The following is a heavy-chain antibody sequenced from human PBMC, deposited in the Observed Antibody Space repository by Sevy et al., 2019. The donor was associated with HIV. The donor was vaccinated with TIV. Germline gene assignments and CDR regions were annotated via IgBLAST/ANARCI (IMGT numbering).Heavy chain of an antibody. CDR2: ISGSGGST. Sequence: QAGGSLRLSCAASGLTFGSYAMSWVRQAPGKGLEWVSTISGSGGSTYYADSVKGRFTISRDNSKNTLYLQMNSLRAEDTAVYHCARGLLGGAEYFQHWGQGTLVTVSS. CDR3: ARGLLGGAEYFQH. D-gene: IGHD3-16*01. J-gene: IGHJ1*01. V-gene: IGHV3-23*01. CDR1: GLTFGSYA.